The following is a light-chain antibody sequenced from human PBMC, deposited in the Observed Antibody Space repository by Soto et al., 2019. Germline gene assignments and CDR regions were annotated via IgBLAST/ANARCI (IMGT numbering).Light chain of an antibody. CDR1: SSDVGDYNY. CDR3: SSYGGSNIVV. CDR2: EVT. V-gene: IGLV2-8*01. J-gene: IGLJ2*01. Sequence: QSALTQPPSASGSPGQSVTISCTGTSSDVGDYNYVSWYQQHPGKAPKLMIYEVTKRPSGVPDRFSGSKSGNTASLTVSGLQAEDEGDYYCSSYGGSNIVVFGGGTQLTVL.